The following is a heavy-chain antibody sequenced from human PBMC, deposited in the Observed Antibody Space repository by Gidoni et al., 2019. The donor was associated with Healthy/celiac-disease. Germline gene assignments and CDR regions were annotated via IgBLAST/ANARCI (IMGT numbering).Heavy chain of an antibody. V-gene: IGHV4-4*07. CDR2: IYTSGST. D-gene: IGHD2-2*01. Sequence: QVQLQESGPGLVKPSETLSLTCTVSGGSASSYYWSWIRQPAGKGLEWIGRIYTSGSTNYNPSLKSRVTMSVDTSKNQFSLKLSSVTAADTAVYYCASSYCSSTSCAGTFDYWGQGTLVTVSS. CDR3: ASSYCSSTSCAGTFDY. CDR1: GGSASSYY. J-gene: IGHJ4*02.